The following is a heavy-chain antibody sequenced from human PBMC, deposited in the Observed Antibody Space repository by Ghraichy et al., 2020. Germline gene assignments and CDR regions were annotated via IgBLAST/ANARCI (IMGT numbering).Heavy chain of an antibody. V-gene: IGHV3-23*01. CDR1: GFTFSSYA. CDR2: ISGSGGST. D-gene: IGHD2-21*01. Sequence: LSLTCAASGFTFSSYAMSWVRQAPGKGLEWVSAISGSGGSTYYADSVKGRFTISRDNSKNTLYLQMNSLRAEDTAVYYCAKFAIPYCGGDCYSLYFDYCCQGTLLTVSS. J-gene: IGHJ4*02. CDR3: AKFAIPYCGGDCYSLYFDY.